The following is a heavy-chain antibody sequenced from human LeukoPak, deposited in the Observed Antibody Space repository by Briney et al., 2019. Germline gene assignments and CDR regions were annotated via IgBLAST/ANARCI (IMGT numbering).Heavy chain of an antibody. CDR3: ARDSIVGATPFFDY. V-gene: IGHV3-21*01. Sequence: GGSLRLSCAASGFTFSSYSMNWVRQAPGKGLEWVSSISSSSSYIYYADSVKGRFTISRDNAKNSLYLQMNSLRAEGTAVYYCARDSIVGATPFFDYWGQGTLVTVSS. CDR2: ISSSSSYI. D-gene: IGHD1-26*01. J-gene: IGHJ4*02. CDR1: GFTFSSYS.